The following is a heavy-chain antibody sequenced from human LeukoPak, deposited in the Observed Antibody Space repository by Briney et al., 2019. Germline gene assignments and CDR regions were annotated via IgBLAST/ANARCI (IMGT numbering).Heavy chain of an antibody. V-gene: IGHV5-51*01. CDR3: ATANYDFWSGYYPPLAFDY. CDR2: IYPGDSDT. D-gene: IGHD3-3*01. CDR1: GYSFTSYW. Sequence: GESLKISCKGSGYSFTSYWIGWVRQMPGKGLEWMGIIYPGDSDTRYSPSFQGQVTISADKSISTAYLQWSSLKASDTAMYYCATANYDFWSGYYPPLAFDYWGQGTLVTVSS. J-gene: IGHJ4*02.